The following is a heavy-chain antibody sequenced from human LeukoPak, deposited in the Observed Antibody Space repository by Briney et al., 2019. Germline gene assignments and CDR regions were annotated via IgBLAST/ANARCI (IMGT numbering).Heavy chain of an antibody. CDR1: GYTFTGYY. Sequence: ASVTVSCKAYGYTFTGYYMHWVRQPHGQGLEWMGRINPNSGGTNYAQKFQGRVTMTRDTSISTAYMELSRLRSDDTAVHYCARGEIVATIIWFDPWGQGTLVTVSS. J-gene: IGHJ5*02. D-gene: IGHD5-12*01. CDR3: ARGEIVATIIWFDP. V-gene: IGHV1-2*06. CDR2: INPNSGGT.